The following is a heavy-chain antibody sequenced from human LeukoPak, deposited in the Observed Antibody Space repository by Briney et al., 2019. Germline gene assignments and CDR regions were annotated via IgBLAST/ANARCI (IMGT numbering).Heavy chain of an antibody. J-gene: IGHJ4*02. CDR3: ARGSSTAVVILDPYYFDS. CDR1: GYDFTSYY. V-gene: IGHV1-46*01. Sequence: ASVKVSCKASGYDFTSYYMHWLRQAPGQGLEWIAIISPSSGSTSFAQKFQGRLSMTRDTSTSTVYMELRSLRSEDTAVYYCARGSSTAVVILDPYYFDSWGQGTLVTVSS. D-gene: IGHD3-22*01. CDR2: ISPSSGST.